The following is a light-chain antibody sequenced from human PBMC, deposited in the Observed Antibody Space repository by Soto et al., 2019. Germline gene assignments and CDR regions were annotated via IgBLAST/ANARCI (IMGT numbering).Light chain of an antibody. CDR3: GSKAGSNKHVV. J-gene: IGLJ2*01. CDR2: EVT. Sequence: QSALTQPPSASGSPGQSVTISCAGSSSDIGASNSVSWYQQHPGKDPKLLISEVTKRPSGVPDRFSGSKSGNTASLTVSGLQADDEADYYCGSKAGSNKHVVFGGGTKLTVL. CDR1: SSDIGASNS. V-gene: IGLV2-8*01.